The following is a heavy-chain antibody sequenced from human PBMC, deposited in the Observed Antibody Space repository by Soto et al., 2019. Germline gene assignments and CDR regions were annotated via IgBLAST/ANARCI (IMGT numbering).Heavy chain of an antibody. V-gene: IGHV2-5*02. J-gene: IGHJ5*02. CDR1: GFSLSTSGVG. CDR2: IYWDDDK. D-gene: IGHD3-3*01. Sequence: SGPTLVNPTQTLTLTCTFSGFSLSTSGVGVGWIRQPPGKALEWLALIYWDDDKRYSPSLKSRLTITKDTSKNQVVLTMTNMDPVDTATYYCAHSILGYDFWSGYLSFDPWGQGTLVTVS. CDR3: AHSILGYDFWSGYLSFDP.